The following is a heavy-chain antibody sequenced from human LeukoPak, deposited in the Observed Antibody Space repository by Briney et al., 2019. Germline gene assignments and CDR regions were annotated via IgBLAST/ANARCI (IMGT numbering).Heavy chain of an antibody. D-gene: IGHD1-26*01. J-gene: IGHJ4*02. CDR3: ATDRFEKFGSRLDY. CDR1: GYTFTSYD. CDR2: MNPNSGNT. Sequence: ASVKVSCKASGYTFTSYDINWVRQATGQGLEWMGWMNPNSGNTGYAQKFQGRVTMTEDTSTDTAYMELSSLRSEDTAVYYCATDRFEKFGSRLDYWGQGTLVTVSS. V-gene: IGHV1-8*01.